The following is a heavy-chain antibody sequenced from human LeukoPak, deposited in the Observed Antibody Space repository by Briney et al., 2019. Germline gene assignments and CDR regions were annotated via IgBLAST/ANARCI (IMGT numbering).Heavy chain of an antibody. V-gene: IGHV4-39*07. D-gene: IGHD2-2*01. J-gene: IGHJ3*02. CDR2: IYYSGST. CDR1: GGSISSSSYY. CDR3: ARGPSSNDAFDI. Sequence: ASETLSLTCTVSGGSISSSSYYWGWIRQPPGKGLEWIGSIYYSGSTYYNPSLKSRVTISVDTSKNQFSLKLSSVTAADTAVYYCARGPSSNDAFDIWGQGTMVTVSS.